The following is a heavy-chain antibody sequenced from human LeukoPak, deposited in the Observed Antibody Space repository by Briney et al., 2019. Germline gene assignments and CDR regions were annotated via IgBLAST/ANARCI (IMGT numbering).Heavy chain of an antibody. V-gene: IGHV4-39*07. CDR1: GGSISSSSYY. D-gene: IGHD6-19*01. Sequence: SETLSLTCTVSGGSISSSSYYWGWIRQPPGKGLEWIGSIYYSGSTYYNPSLKSRVTISVDTSKNQFSLKLSSVTAADTAVYYCARAASSGWYNDYWGQGTLVTVSS. CDR2: IYYSGST. J-gene: IGHJ4*02. CDR3: ARAASSGWYNDY.